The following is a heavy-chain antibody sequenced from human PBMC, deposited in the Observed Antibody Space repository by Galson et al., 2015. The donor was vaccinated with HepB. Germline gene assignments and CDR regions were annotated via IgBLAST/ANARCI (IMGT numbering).Heavy chain of an antibody. V-gene: IGHV1-18*01. J-gene: IGHJ4*02. CDR2: ISAYNGNT. Sequence: SVKVSCKASGYTFTSYGISWVRQAPGQGLEWMGWISAYNGNTNYAQKLQGRVTMTTDTSTSTAFMELRSLRSDDTAVYYCATFTWNSGYVDYWGQGTLVTVSS. CDR1: GYTFTSYG. D-gene: IGHD1-26*01. CDR3: ATFTWNSGYVDY.